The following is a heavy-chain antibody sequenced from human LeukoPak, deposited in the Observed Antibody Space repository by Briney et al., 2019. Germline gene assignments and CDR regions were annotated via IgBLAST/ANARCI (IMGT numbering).Heavy chain of an antibody. V-gene: IGHV1-18*01. Sequence: GASVKVSCKASGYTFTSYGISWVRQAPGQGLEWMGWISAYNGNTNHAQKLQGRVTMTTDTSMTTAYMELRSLRSDDTAVYYCARVHSVGTAIDYWGQGTLVTVSS. CDR3: ARVHSVGTAIDY. CDR1: GYTFTSYG. J-gene: IGHJ4*02. CDR2: ISAYNGNT. D-gene: IGHD7-27*01.